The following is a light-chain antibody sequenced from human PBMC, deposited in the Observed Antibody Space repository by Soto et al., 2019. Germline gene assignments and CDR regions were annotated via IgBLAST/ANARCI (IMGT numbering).Light chain of an antibody. Sequence: AIRMTQSPSSFSASTGDRVTITCRASQGISSYLAWYQQKPAKAPKLLIYAASTLQSGVPSRFSGSGSGTDFTLTISCLQSEDFATYYCHQYYSYPLFTFGPGTKVDIK. CDR1: QGISSY. V-gene: IGKV1-8*01. CDR2: AAS. J-gene: IGKJ3*01. CDR3: HQYYSYPLFT.